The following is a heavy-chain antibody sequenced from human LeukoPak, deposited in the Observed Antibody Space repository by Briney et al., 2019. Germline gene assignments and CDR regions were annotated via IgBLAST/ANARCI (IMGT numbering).Heavy chain of an antibody. J-gene: IGHJ4*02. CDR3: TSNYGGNSDY. V-gene: IGHV4-31*03. CDR2: VYYSGST. Sequence: SQTLSLTCTVSGGSISSGGYYWSWIRQHPGKGLEWIGYVYYSGSTYYNPSLKSRVTISVDTSKNQFSLKLSSVTAADTAVYYCTSNYGGNSDYWGQGTLVTVSS. D-gene: IGHD4-23*01. CDR1: GGSISSGGYY.